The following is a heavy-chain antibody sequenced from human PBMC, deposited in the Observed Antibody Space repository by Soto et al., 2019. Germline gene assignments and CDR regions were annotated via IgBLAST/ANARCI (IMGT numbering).Heavy chain of an antibody. Sequence: GGSLRLSCAASGFTFSSYGMHWVRQAPGKGLEWVAVIWYDGSNKYYADSVKGRFTISRDNSKNTLYLQMNSLRAEDTAVYYCARVRVAGISYYYGMDVWGQGTTVTVSS. D-gene: IGHD6-19*01. J-gene: IGHJ6*02. V-gene: IGHV3-33*01. CDR1: GFTFSSYG. CDR3: ARVRVAGISYYYGMDV. CDR2: IWYDGSNK.